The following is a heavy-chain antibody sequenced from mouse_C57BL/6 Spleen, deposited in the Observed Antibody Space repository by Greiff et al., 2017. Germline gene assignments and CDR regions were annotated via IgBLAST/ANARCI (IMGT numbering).Heavy chain of an antibody. D-gene: IGHD1-1*01. V-gene: IGHV5-17*01. CDR2: ISSGSSTI. J-gene: IGHJ4*01. CDR3: ASTVVAGDYYARDY. CDR1: GFTFSDYG. Sequence: EVQLVESGGGLVKPGGSLKLSCAASGFTFSDYGMHWVRQAPEKGLEWVAYISSGSSTIYYADTVKGRFTISRDNAKNTLFLQRTSLTSEDTAMYYCASTVVAGDYYARDYWGQGTSVTVSS.